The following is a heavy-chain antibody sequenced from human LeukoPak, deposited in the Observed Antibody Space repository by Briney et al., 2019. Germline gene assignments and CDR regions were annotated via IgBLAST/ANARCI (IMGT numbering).Heavy chain of an antibody. CDR3: AKDLTGMVRGEGAFDY. CDR1: GFTFSSYG. CDR2: ISYDGSNK. J-gene: IGHJ4*02. V-gene: IGHV3-30*18. Sequence: PGGSLRFSCAASGFTFSSYGMHWVRQAPGKGLEWVAVISYDGSNKYYADSVKGRFTISRDNSKNTLYLQMNSLRAEDTAVYYCAKDLTGMVRGEGAFDYWGQGTLVTVSS. D-gene: IGHD3-10*01.